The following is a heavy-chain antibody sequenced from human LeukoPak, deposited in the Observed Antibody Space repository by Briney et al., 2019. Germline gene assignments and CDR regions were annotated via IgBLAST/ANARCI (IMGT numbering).Heavy chain of an antibody. Sequence: GGSLRLSCAASGFTFSSYGMHWVRQAPGKGLEWVAFIRYDGSNKYYADSVKGRFTISRDNSKNTLYLQMNSLRAEDTAVYHCAKSGYDFGGWFDPWGQGTLVTVSS. CDR3: AKSGYDFGGWFDP. V-gene: IGHV3-30*02. D-gene: IGHD5-12*01. CDR2: IRYDGSNK. J-gene: IGHJ5*02. CDR1: GFTFSSYG.